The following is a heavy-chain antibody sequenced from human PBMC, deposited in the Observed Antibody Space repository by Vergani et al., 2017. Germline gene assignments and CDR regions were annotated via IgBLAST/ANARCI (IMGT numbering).Heavy chain of an antibody. V-gene: IGHV3-23*01. CDR3: AKVGYMWWLVTEYYFDY. CDR1: GFTFSSYA. CDR2: ISGSGGST. D-gene: IGHD6-19*01. Sequence: EVQLLESGGGLVQPGGSLRLSCAASGFTFSSYAMSWVRQAPWKGLEWVSAISGSGGSTYYADSVKGRFTISRDNSKNTLYLQMNSLRAEDTAVYYCAKVGYMWWLVTEYYFDYWGQGTLVTVSS. J-gene: IGHJ4*02.